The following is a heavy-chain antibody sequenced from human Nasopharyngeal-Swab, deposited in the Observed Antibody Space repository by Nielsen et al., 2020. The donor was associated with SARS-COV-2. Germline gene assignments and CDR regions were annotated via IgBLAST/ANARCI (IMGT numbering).Heavy chain of an antibody. D-gene: IGHD2-21*02. CDR3: ARMHCGGDCYSRGEDAFDL. J-gene: IGHJ3*01. V-gene: IGHV1-69*13. CDR1: GGTYIIYA. Sequence: AVKASCKASGGTYIIYAISWVRQAPGHGREWMGGIIPIFGTSNYAQKFQGRVTITADEFTSTAYMELSSLRSVDTAVYYCARMHCGGDCYSRGEDAFDLWGQGTLVTVSS. CDR2: IIPIFGTS.